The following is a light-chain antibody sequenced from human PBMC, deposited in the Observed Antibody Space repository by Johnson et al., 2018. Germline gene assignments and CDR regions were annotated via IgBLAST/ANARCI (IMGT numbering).Light chain of an antibody. CDR2: ENN. Sequence: QSVLTQPPSVSAAPGQKVTISCSVSSSNIGNNYVSWYQQLPGTAPKLLIYENNKRPPGIPDRFPGSKSGTYATLGITGLQTGDESDYYCGTWDSSLSAGNVFGTGTKVTVL. J-gene: IGLJ1*01. CDR1: SSNIGNNY. V-gene: IGLV1-51*02. CDR3: GTWDSSLSAGNV.